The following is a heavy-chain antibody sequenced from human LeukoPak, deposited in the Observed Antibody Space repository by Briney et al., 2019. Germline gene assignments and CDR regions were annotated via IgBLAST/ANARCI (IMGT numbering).Heavy chain of an antibody. CDR1: GFTFSSYA. V-gene: IGHV3-20*04. CDR3: ASDAVLRNIAAAGYFDN. CDR2: ISWNGGST. Sequence: GGSLRLSCAASGFTFSSYAMSWVRQAPGKGLEWVSGISWNGGSTGYADSVKGRFTISRDNAKNSLYLQMNSLRAEDTALFYCASDAVLRNIAAAGYFDNWGQGTLVTVSS. D-gene: IGHD6-13*01. J-gene: IGHJ4*02.